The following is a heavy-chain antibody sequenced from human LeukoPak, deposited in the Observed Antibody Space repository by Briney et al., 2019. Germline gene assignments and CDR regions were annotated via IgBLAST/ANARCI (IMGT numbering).Heavy chain of an antibody. V-gene: IGHV3-33*01. CDR3: ARADYGGDLDY. J-gene: IGHJ4*02. CDR2: IWYDGGHN. Sequence: GGSLRLSCAASGFTFSSDGMHWVRQAPGKGLEWVAVIWYDGGHNYYADPVEGRFTISRDNYKNTLYLQMNSLRAEDTAVYYCARADYGGDLDYWGQGTLVTVSS. D-gene: IGHD4-23*01. CDR1: GFTFSSDG.